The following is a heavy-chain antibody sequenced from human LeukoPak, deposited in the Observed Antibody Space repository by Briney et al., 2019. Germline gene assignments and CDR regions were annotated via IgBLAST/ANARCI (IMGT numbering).Heavy chain of an antibody. D-gene: IGHD3-9*01. V-gene: IGHV4-39*07. CDR3: ARVDVWHILTGYYNEVGPGGFDY. Sequence: SETLSLTCTVSGGSISSSSYYWGWIRQPPGKGLEWIGSIYYSGSTNYNPSLKSRVTISVDTSKNQFSLKLSSVTAADTAVYYCARVDVWHILTGYYNEVGPGGFDYWGQGTLVTVSS. J-gene: IGHJ4*02. CDR1: GGSISSSSYY. CDR2: IYYSGST.